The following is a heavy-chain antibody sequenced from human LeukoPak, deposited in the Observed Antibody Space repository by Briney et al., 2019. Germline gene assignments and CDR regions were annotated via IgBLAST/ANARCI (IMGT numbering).Heavy chain of an antibody. Sequence: GASVKVSCKASGYTFTGYYMHWVRQAPGQGLEWMGWISAYNGNTNYAQKLQGRVTMTTDTSTSTAYMELRSLRSDDTAVYYCARADLYYYYYMDVWGKGTTVTISS. CDR2: ISAYNGNT. J-gene: IGHJ6*03. CDR1: GYTFTGYY. V-gene: IGHV1-18*04. CDR3: ARADLYYYYYMDV.